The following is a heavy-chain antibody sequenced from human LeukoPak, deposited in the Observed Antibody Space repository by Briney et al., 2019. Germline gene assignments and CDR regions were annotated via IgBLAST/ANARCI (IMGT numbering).Heavy chain of an antibody. Sequence: TSETLSLTCTVSGRSVNRRGDDGGGIRQPRGEGGEGIGYISYSGRTYYNPSLKSQVTMSVDTSKNQFSLTLSSVTAADTAVYYCARYYSGSYGFDYWGQGTLVTVSS. CDR2: ISYSGRT. CDR1: GRSVNRRGDD. D-gene: IGHD1-26*01. J-gene: IGHJ4*02. CDR3: ARYYSGSYGFDY. V-gene: IGHV4-39*01.